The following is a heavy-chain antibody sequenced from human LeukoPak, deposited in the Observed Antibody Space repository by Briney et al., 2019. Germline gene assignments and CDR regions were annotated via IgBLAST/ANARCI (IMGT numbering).Heavy chain of an antibody. CDR3: ASGSGSYRTPYYYMDV. CDR2: IYSGGRT. J-gene: IGHJ6*03. CDR1: GFTVSSNY. V-gene: IGHV3-53*01. D-gene: IGHD3-10*01. Sequence: GGSLRLSCVASGFTVSSNYMSWVRQAPGKGLEWVSVIYSGGRTYYADSVNGRFTISRDNSKNTLYLQMNSLRAEDTVVYYCASGSGSYRTPYYYMDVWGTGTTVTVSS.